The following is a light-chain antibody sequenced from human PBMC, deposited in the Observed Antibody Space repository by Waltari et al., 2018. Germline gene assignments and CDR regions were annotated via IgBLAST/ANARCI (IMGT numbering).Light chain of an antibody. Sequence: DIVMTQSPDSLAVSLGERATIKCKSSQSVLYSSNNKNYLAWYQQKPGQPPKLLIYWASTRESGVPDRFSGSGSGTDFTLTISSLQAEDVAVYYCQQYYSAPPTFGPGTTVDVK. V-gene: IGKV4-1*01. CDR3: QQYYSAPPT. J-gene: IGKJ3*01. CDR1: QSVLYSSNNKNY. CDR2: WAS.